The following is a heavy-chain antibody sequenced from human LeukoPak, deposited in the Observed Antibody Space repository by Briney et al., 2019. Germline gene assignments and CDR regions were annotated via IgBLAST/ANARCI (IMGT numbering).Heavy chain of an antibody. J-gene: IGHJ4*02. Sequence: SETLSLTCTVSGGSISSGGYYWSWIRQPPGRGVEWIGYIYHSGSTYYNPSLKSRVTISVDRSKNQFSLKLSSVTVADTAVYYCARARGEVAIDYWGQGTLATVSS. CDR1: GGSISSGGYY. V-gene: IGHV4-30-2*01. CDR2: IYHSGST. CDR3: ARARGEVAIDY. D-gene: IGHD5-12*01.